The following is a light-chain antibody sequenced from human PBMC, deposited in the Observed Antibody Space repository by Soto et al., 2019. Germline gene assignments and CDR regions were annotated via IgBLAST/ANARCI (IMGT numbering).Light chain of an antibody. CDR3: QQRSRWPLLWT. CDR2: DAS. Sequence: EIVLTQSPVTLSLSPGERATLSCRASQSVSSSLAWYQQKPGQAPRLLIYDASNRATGIPARFSGTGSGTDFTLTISSLEPEDFAVYYCQQRSRWPLLWTFGGGTQVEI. CDR1: QSVSSS. J-gene: IGKJ4*01. V-gene: IGKV3-11*01.